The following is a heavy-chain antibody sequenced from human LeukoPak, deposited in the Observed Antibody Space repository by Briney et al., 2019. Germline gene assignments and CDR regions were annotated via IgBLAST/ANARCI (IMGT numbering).Heavy chain of an antibody. CDR3: ARDPYNGYYGDDYYYYMDV. V-gene: IGHV3-23*01. J-gene: IGHJ6*03. CDR2: ISGSGGST. CDR1: GFTFSSYG. Sequence: PGGSLRLSCAASGFTFSSYGMSCVRQAPGKGLEWVSAISGSGGSTYYADSVKGRFTISRDNSKNTLYLQMNSLRAEDTAVYYCARDPYNGYYGDDYYYYMDVWGKGTTVTISS. D-gene: IGHD4-17*01.